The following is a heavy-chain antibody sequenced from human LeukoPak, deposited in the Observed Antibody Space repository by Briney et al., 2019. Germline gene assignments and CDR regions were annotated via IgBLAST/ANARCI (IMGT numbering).Heavy chain of an antibody. V-gene: IGHV4-31*03. CDR2: IYYSGST. D-gene: IGHD5-18*01. Sequence: ASQTLSLTCTVSCRYIRSGSYYWSWIRQHPGKGLEWIGNIYYSGSTYYNPPLKSRVTISADTSKNQFSLTLSSVTAADTAVYYCARWRGDTTFDYWGQGTLVTVSS. CDR3: ARWRGDTTFDY. CDR1: CRYIRSGSYY. J-gene: IGHJ4*02.